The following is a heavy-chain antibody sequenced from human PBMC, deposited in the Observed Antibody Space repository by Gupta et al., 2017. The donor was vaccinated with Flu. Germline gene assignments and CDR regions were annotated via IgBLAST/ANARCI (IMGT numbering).Heavy chain of an antibody. J-gene: IGHJ2*01. V-gene: IGHV3-74*01. CDR3: VGESPGRGMWYFDL. Sequence: EVQLVESGGGLVQPGESLRLSCAASGFTFREYWMHWVRQVPGKGLEWVSRLHDDGIRAFYAESVEGRFTTSRDNVRNKLYVQMNSLRNEDTAVYYGVGESPGRGMWYFDLCGRGSPGTVSS. CDR1: GFTFREYW. CDR2: LHDDGIRA.